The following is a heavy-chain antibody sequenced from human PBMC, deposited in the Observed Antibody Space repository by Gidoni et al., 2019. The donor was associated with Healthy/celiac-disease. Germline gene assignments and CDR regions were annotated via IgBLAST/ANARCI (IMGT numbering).Heavy chain of an antibody. J-gene: IGHJ6*02. CDR3: ARGGYYYYGMDV. CDR2: INYSGST. CDR1: GGSISSSSYY. V-gene: IGHV4-39*07. Sequence: QLQLQESGPGLVKPSETLSLTCTVSGGSISSSSYYWGWIRQPPGKGLEWIGSINYSGSTYYNPSLKSRVTISVDTSKNQFSLKLSAVTAADTAVYYCARGGYYYYGMDVWGQGTTVTVSS.